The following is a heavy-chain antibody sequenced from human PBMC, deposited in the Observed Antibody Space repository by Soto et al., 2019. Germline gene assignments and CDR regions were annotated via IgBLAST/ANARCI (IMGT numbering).Heavy chain of an antibody. CDR2: IWYDGSNK. CDR3: ARKGYYYDSSGYYKIDYYFDY. J-gene: IGHJ4*02. CDR1: GFTFSSYG. Sequence: GGSLRLSCAASGFTFSSYGMHWVRQAPGKGLEWVAVIWYDGSNKYYVDSVKGRFTISRDNSKNTLYLQMNSLRAEDTAVYYCARKGYYYDSSGYYKIDYYFDYWGQGTLVTVSS. D-gene: IGHD3-22*01. V-gene: IGHV3-33*01.